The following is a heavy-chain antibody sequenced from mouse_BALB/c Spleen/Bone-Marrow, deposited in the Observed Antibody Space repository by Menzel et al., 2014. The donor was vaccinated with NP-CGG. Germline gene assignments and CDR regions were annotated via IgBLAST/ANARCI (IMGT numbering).Heavy chain of an antibody. CDR1: GFSLTNYG. D-gene: IGHD3-2*02. CDR2: IWAGGST. V-gene: IGHV2-9*02. J-gene: IGHJ4*01. Sequence: VQLQQSGPGLVAPSQSLSITCTVSGFSLTNYGVHWVRQPPGKGLEWLGVIWAGGSTNYNSVLMSRLSISKDNSKSQVFLKMISLQTDDTAMYYCARVTSSAVGAMDYWGQGTSVTVSS. CDR3: ARVTSSAVGAMDY.